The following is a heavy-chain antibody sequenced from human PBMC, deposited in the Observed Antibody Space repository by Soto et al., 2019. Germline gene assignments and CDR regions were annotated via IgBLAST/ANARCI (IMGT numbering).Heavy chain of an antibody. Sequence: QVQLVQSGAEVKKPGSSVKVSCKASGGTFSSYAISWVRRAPGRGLEWRGGISPISGTANYAQKFQGRVTITAHESTSTAYMELSSLRSEDTAVYYCARSQGSSTSLEIYYYYYYGMDVWGQGTTVTVSS. CDR3: ARSQGSSTSLEIYYYYYYGMDV. CDR2: ISPISGTA. J-gene: IGHJ6*02. CDR1: GGTFSSYA. D-gene: IGHD2-2*01. V-gene: IGHV1-69*01.